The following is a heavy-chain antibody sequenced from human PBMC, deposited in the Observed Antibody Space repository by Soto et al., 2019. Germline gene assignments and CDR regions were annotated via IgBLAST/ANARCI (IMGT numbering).Heavy chain of an antibody. Sequence: EVQVLESGGRLVQPGGSLRLSCGASGFTFSNHAMSWVRQAPGKGLEWVSVISGSGGTTYYADSVKGRFTISRDNSKNTVYLQMSSLRAEDTAVYFCAKDLGLYTFMYYFDYWGQGTLVTVTS. D-gene: IGHD3-16*01. CDR1: GFTFSNHA. J-gene: IGHJ4*02. CDR2: ISGSGGTT. CDR3: AKDLGLYTFMYYFDY. V-gene: IGHV3-23*01.